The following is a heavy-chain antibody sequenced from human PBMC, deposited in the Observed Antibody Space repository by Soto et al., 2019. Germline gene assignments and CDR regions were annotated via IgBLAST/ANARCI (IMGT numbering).Heavy chain of an antibody. CDR3: ARKNGVLDAFDI. D-gene: IGHD4-17*01. J-gene: IGHJ3*02. V-gene: IGHV3-11*03. CDR2: ISSSSSYT. Sequence: PGGSLRLSCAASGFTFSDYYMSWIRQAPGKGLEWVSYISSSSSYTNYADSVKGRFTISRDNAKNSLYLQMNSLRAEDTAVYYFARKNGVLDAFDIWGQGTMVTVS. CDR1: GFTFSDYY.